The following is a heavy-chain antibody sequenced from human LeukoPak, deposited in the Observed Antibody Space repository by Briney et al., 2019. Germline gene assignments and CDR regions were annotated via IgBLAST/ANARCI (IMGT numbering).Heavy chain of an antibody. Sequence: PGGSLRLSCEASGFTFSRFAMTWVHQAPGKGLEWVSAISGSGGSTYYADSVKGRFTISRDNSKNTLYLQMNSLRAEDTAVYYCAKFAGYTLYWGQGTLVTVSS. D-gene: IGHD6-13*01. CDR2: ISGSGGST. V-gene: IGHV3-23*01. CDR3: AKFAGYTLY. CDR1: GFTFSRFA. J-gene: IGHJ4*02.